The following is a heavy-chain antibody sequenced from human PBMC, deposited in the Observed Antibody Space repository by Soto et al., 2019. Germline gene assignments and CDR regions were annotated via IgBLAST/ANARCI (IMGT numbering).Heavy chain of an antibody. Sequence: APVKVSCKASGGTFSSYAISWVRQAPGQGLEWMGGIIPILGIANYAQKFQGRVTITADKSTSTAYMELSSLRSEDTAVYYCAKCTNTANYYDSSGYYYFDYWGQGTLVTVSS. CDR3: AKCTNTANYYDSSGYYYFDY. J-gene: IGHJ4*02. V-gene: IGHV1-69*10. CDR2: IIPILGIA. CDR1: GGTFSSYA. D-gene: IGHD3-22*01.